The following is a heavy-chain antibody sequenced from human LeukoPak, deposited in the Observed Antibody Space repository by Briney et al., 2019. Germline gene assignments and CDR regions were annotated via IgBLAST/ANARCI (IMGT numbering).Heavy chain of an antibody. V-gene: IGHV3-48*03. CDR3: AKSGKILGY. D-gene: IGHD1-26*01. CDR2: IDSGTSTT. J-gene: IGHJ4*02. Sequence: PGGSLRLSCVGSGYTFSGFEMNWVRQAPGKGLEWIAYIDSGTSTTYYADTVEGRFTISRDNAKSSLYLQMDSLRREDTALYYCAKSGKILGYWGQGTLVTVSS. CDR1: GYTFSGFE.